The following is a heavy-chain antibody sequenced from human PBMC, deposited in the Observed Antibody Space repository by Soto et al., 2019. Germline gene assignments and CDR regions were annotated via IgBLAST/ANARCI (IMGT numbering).Heavy chain of an antibody. V-gene: IGHV1-69*12. J-gene: IGHJ6*02. CDR2: IIPIFGTA. CDR3: ARDEDVSSYDGRDV. Sequence: QVQLVQSGAEVKKPGSSVKVSCKASGGTFSSYAISWVRQAPGQGLEWMGGIIPIFGTANYAQKLQGRVTIAADESTSTAYMELSGLISEDTAVNYCARDEDVSSYDGRDVWGQGTTVTVSS. CDR1: GGTFSSYA. D-gene: IGHD3-22*01.